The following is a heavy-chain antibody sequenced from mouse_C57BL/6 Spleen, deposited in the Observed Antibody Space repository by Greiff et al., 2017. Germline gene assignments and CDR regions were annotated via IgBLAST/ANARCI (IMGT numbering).Heavy chain of an antibody. CDR1: GYTFTSYW. J-gene: IGHJ4*01. D-gene: IGHD1-1*02. V-gene: IGHV1-55*01. CDR3: ARWYAGDAMDY. CDR2: IYPGSGST. Sequence: QVQLKESGAELVKPGASVKMSCKASGYTFTSYWITWVKQRPGQGLEWIGDIYPGSGSTNYNEKFKSKATLTVDTSSSTAYMQLSSLTSEDSAVYYCARWYAGDAMDYWGQGTSVTVSS.